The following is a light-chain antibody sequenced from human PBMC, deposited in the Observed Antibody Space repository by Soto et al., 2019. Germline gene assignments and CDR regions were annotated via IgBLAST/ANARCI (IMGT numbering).Light chain of an antibody. J-gene: IGLJ1*01. V-gene: IGLV2-8*01. CDR3: SSYAGSNNFDV. CDR1: SSDVGGYNY. Sequence: QSVLTQPPSASGSPGQSVTISCTGTSSDVGGYNYVSWYQQHPGKAPKLMTYEVSKRPSGVPDRFSGSKSGNTASLTVSGLQAEDEADYYCSSYAGSNNFDVFGTGTKVTVL. CDR2: EVS.